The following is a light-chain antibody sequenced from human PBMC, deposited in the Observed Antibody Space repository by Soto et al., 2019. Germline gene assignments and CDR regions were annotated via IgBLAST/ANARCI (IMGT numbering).Light chain of an antibody. CDR3: MQGLQPPLT. V-gene: IGKV2-28*01. CDR2: WGS. Sequence: DIVMTQSPFSLPVTPGEPASISCRSSQSLLHSNGYNYLEWYVQKPRQSPHLLIYWGSNRASGVPDRFRGSGSGTDFTLKISRVEAEDVGVYYCMQGLQPPLTFGEGTKVEIK. CDR1: QSLLHSNGYNY. J-gene: IGKJ4*01.